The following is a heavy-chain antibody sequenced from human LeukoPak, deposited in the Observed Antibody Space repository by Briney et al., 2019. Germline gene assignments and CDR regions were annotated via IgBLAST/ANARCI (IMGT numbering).Heavy chain of an antibody. CDR3: AKGQGGDFWSGSAYFD. CDR1: GFTFSTYA. CDR2: ISGRGDST. D-gene: IGHD3-3*01. Sequence: GGSLRLSCAASGFTFSTYAMSWVCQAPGKGLEWVSGISGRGDSTYYADSVKGRFTVSRDNSKNTLYLQMNSLRAEDTAVYYCAKGQGGDFWSGSAYFDWGQGTLVTVSS. V-gene: IGHV3-23*01. J-gene: IGHJ4*02.